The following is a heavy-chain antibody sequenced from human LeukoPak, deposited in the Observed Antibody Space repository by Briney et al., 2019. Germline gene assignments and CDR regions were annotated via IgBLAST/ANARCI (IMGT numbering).Heavy chain of an antibody. J-gene: IGHJ4*02. V-gene: IGHV4-39*02. CDR1: GGSISSSSYY. D-gene: IGHD3-10*01. CDR2: IYYSGST. Sequence: PSETLSLTCTVSGGSISSSSYYWGWIRQPPGKGLEWIGSIYYSGSTYYNPSLKSRVTISVDSSKNQFSLKLNSMTAADTAVYYCARDQTYSGSGIYTYFDYWGQGILVTVSS. CDR3: ARDQTYSGSGIYTYFDY.